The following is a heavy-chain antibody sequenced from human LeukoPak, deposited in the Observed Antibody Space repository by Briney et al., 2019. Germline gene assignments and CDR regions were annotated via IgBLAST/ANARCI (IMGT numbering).Heavy chain of an antibody. CDR2: IYPGDSDT. D-gene: IGHD4-23*01. CDR3: ARRDYGGDPGI. Sequence: GESLKISCKGSGYRFDINWIGWVRQMPGKGLEWMGIIYPGDSDTRYSPSFQGQVTISADKSIRTAYLQWSSLKASDTAMYYCARRDYGGDPGIWGQGTMVTVSS. J-gene: IGHJ3*02. V-gene: IGHV5-51*01. CDR1: GYRFDINW.